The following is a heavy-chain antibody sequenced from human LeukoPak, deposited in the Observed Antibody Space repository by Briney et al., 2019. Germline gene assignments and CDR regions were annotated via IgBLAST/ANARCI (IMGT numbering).Heavy chain of an antibody. CDR3: ARPYGDYGVDAFDI. CDR2: IYYSGST. CDR1: GGSISSSSYY. D-gene: IGHD4-17*01. J-gene: IGHJ3*02. V-gene: IGHV4-39*01. Sequence: SETLSLTCTVSGGSISSSSYYWGWIRQPPGKGLEWIGSIYYSGSTYYNPSLKSRVTISVDTSKNQFSLKLGSVTAADTAVYYCARPYGDYGVDAFDIWGQGTMVTVSS.